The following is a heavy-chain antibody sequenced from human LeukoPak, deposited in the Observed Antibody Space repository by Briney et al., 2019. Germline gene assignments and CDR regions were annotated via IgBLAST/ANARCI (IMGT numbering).Heavy chain of an antibody. Sequence: SETLSLTCTVSGGSISSGGYYWSWIRQQPGKGLEWNGYIYYSGSTYYNPSLKSRVTISVDTSKNQFSLKLSSVTAADTAVYYCARDYYGSGSYYNDAFDIWGQGTMVTVSS. CDR1: GGSISSGGYY. J-gene: IGHJ3*02. V-gene: IGHV4-31*03. CDR2: IYYSGST. D-gene: IGHD3-10*01. CDR3: ARDYYGSGSYYNDAFDI.